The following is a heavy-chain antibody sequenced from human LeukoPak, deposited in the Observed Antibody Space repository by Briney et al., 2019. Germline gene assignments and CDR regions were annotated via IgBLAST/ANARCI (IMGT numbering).Heavy chain of an antibody. CDR1: GFTFSSYA. Sequence: GGSLRLSCAASGFTFSSYAMSWVRQAPGKGLEWVSAISGSGASTYYADSVKGRFTISRDNSKNTLYLQMNSLRAEDTAVFYCAFPRAGEYYRSDFDYWGQGTLVTVSS. CDR3: AFPRAGEYYRSDFDY. V-gene: IGHV3-23*01. J-gene: IGHJ4*02. CDR2: ISGSGAST. D-gene: IGHD4-17*01.